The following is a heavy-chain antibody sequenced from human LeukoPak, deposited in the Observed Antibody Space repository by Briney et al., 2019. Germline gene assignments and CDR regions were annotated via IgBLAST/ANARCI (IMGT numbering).Heavy chain of an antibody. CDR2: VNNDGTGT. CDR1: GFTFGSYW. J-gene: IGHJ3*02. CDR3: ARGGAFHAFDI. V-gene: IGHV3-74*01. Sequence: GGSLRLSCAASGFTFGSYWMYWVRQGPEKGLECISRVNNDGTGTIYADSVKGRFTISRDNAKNTVFLQLNSLRTEDTAVYYCARGGAFHAFDIWGQGTMVTVSS.